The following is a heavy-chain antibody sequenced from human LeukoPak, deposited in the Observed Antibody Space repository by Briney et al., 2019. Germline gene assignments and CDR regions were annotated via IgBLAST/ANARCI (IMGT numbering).Heavy chain of an antibody. V-gene: IGHV3-23*01. D-gene: IGHD5-24*01. J-gene: IGHJ3*01. CDR2: ISFSGDNS. Sequence: PSETLSLTCAVSGDSISSGTYSWTWVRQAPGKGLEWVSLISFSGDNSYYADSVKGRFTISRDNSKNTLSLQMNSLRVEDTAIYYCAKDIQLSTWGLGTMVTVSS. CDR1: GDSISSGTYS. CDR3: AKDIQLST.